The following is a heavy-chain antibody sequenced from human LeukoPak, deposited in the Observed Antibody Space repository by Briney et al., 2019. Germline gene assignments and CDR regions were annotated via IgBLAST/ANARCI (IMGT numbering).Heavy chain of an antibody. J-gene: IGHJ4*02. CDR1: GTYT. V-gene: IGHV1-69*13. D-gene: IGHD3-22*01. CDR2: IVPLFGTA. CDR3: VREYDGSGSYSYFDY. Sequence: SVKVSCKASGTYTINWVRQAPGQGLKWMGGIVPLFGTATYAQRFQVRLTVTAGESTNTVYMELSSLTSDDTAVYYCVREYDGSGSYSYFDYWGQGTMVTVSP.